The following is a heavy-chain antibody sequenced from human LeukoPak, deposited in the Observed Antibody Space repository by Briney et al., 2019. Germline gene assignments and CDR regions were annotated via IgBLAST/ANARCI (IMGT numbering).Heavy chain of an antibody. V-gene: IGHV4-31*02. CDR3: ARGSWGYYDSSGYYHPYPHTASQIDY. CDR2: IYYSGST. J-gene: IGHJ4*02. D-gene: IGHD3-22*01. CDR1: GFTFSDYY. Sequence: LRLSCAASGFTFSDYYMSWIRQHPGKGLEWIGYIYYSGSTYYNPSLKSRVTISVDTSKNQFSLKLSSVTAADTAVYYCARGSWGYYDSSGYYHPYPHTASQIDYWGQGTLVTVSS.